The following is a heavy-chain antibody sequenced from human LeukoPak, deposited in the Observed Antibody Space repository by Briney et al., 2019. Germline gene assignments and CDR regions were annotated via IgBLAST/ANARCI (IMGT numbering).Heavy chain of an antibody. CDR1: GFTFSSYG. Sequence: GGSLRLSCAASGFTFSSYGMHWVRQAPGKGLEWVAFIRYDGSNKYYADSVKGRFTISRDNSKNTLYLQMNSLRAEDTAVYYCAKDLYYYDSSGYLDYWGQGTLVTVSS. CDR2: IRYDGSNK. V-gene: IGHV3-30*02. D-gene: IGHD3-22*01. J-gene: IGHJ4*02. CDR3: AKDLYYYDSSGYLDY.